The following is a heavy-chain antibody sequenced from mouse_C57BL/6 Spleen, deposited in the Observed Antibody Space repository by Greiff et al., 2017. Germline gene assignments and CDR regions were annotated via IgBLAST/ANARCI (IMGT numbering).Heavy chain of an antibody. CDR3: ARGAGVVAHFDY. J-gene: IGHJ2*01. V-gene: IGHV1-78*01. CDR1: GYTFTDHT. Sequence: QVQLQQSDAELVKPGASVKISCKASGYTFTDHTIHWMKQRPEQGLEWIGYIYPRDGSTKYNEKFKGKATLTADKSSSTAYMQLNSLTSDDSAVYFCARGAGVVAHFDYWGQGTTLTVSS. CDR2: IYPRDGST. D-gene: IGHD1-1*01.